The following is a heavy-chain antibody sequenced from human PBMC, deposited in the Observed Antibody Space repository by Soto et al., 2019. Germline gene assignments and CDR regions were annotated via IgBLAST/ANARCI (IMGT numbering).Heavy chain of an antibody. V-gene: IGHV3-9*01. CDR2: ISWNSGSI. D-gene: IGHD6-6*01. Sequence: EVQLVESGGGLVQPGRSLRLSCAASGFTFDDYAMHWVRQAPGKGLEWVSGISWNSGSIGYADSVKGRFTISRDNAKNSLYLQMNSLGAEDTALYYCAKDRPPHSSSKAFDIWGQGTMVTVSS. CDR3: AKDRPPHSSSKAFDI. J-gene: IGHJ3*02. CDR1: GFTFDDYA.